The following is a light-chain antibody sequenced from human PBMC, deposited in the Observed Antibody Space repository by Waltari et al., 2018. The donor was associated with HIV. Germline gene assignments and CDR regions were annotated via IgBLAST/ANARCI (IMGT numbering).Light chain of an antibody. J-gene: IGLJ2*01. CDR2: QVT. V-gene: IGLV2-14*01. Sequence: QSALAQPASVSGSPGQSVTISCRGTTASNFVSWYQYHPGRAPKLIIFQVTNRPSGVSNRFSGSKSGNTASLTISGLQSDDEAHYFCASRAAENTFLFGGGTQVTVL. CDR3: ASRAAENTFL. CDR1: TASNF.